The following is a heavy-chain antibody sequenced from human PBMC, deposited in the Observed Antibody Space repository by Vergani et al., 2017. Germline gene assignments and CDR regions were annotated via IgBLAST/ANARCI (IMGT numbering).Heavy chain of an antibody. CDR1: GYTFRTYY. CDR2: ISPYNGKT. CDR3: ARTSYPYGLEKYIWFDP. Sequence: QVQLVQSGGEVEKPGASVTVSCKASGYTFRTYYISWVRQAPGQGLEWMGWISPYNGKTKYTKKFQGRVTMTTDTSTTTAYLELRSLTSDDTAVYYCARTSYPYGLEKYIWFDPWGQGTLVTVSS. J-gene: IGHJ5*02. D-gene: IGHD3-3*01. V-gene: IGHV1-18*04.